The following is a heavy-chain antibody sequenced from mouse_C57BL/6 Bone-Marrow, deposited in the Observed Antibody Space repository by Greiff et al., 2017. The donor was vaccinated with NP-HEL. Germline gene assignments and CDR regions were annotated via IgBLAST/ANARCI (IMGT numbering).Heavy chain of an antibody. D-gene: IGHD2-4*01. J-gene: IGHJ3*01. CDR3: ARWDYDRAWFAY. CDR1: GYTFTSYW. CDR2: IDPSDCYT. V-gene: IGHV1-69*01. Sequence: VQLQQPGAELVMPGASVKLSCKASGYTFTSYWMHWVKQRPGQGLEWIGEIDPSDCYTNYNQKFKGKSTLTVDKSSSTAYMQLSSLTSEDSAVYYCARWDYDRAWFAYWGQGTLVTVSA.